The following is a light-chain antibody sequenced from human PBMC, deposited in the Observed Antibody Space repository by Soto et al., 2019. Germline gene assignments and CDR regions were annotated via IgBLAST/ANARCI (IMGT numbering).Light chain of an antibody. CDR2: GVS. J-gene: IGKJ1*01. V-gene: IGKV3-20*01. CDR1: QSLSSRN. CDR3: QQYRT. Sequence: ALTHSAGTLSLSPADRATLSCRASQSLSSRNLDWYQQKPGQAPRPLIYGVSSRATGIPDRFSGSGSGTDFTLTISRLEPEDFAVYYCQQYRTFGQGTKVDIK.